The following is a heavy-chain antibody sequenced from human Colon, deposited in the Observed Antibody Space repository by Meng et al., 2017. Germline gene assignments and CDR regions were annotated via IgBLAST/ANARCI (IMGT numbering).Heavy chain of an antibody. D-gene: IGHD2/OR15-2a*01. J-gene: IGHJ3*01. V-gene: IGHV4-31*01. CDR3: ARSLSTSRAPFDL. CDR2: IYYSGST. Sequence: VQLQQSGPGLVKPSQTLSLTCTVSGGSISNGGYCWSWIRQHPGKGLEWIGYIYYSGSTYYNPSFKNLVTISLDRSKNHFSLNLSSVTAADTAVYYCARSLSTSRAPFDLWGQGTMVTVSS. CDR1: GGSISNGGYC.